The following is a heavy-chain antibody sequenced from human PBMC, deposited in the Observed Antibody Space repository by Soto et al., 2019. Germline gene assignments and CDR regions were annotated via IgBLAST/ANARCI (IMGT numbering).Heavy chain of an antibody. V-gene: IGHV1-46*01. J-gene: IGHJ5*02. CDR1: GYTFTSYY. Sequence: QVQLVQSGAEVKKPGASVNVSCNASGYTFTSYYMHWVRQAPGQGLEWMGIINPRGGSTTYAQKFQGRVTVTRDTSTSTVYMELSNLRSDDTAIYYCARVALSGGGWLDPWGQGTLVTVSS. CDR2: INPRGGST. D-gene: IGHD1-26*01. CDR3: ARVALSGGGWLDP.